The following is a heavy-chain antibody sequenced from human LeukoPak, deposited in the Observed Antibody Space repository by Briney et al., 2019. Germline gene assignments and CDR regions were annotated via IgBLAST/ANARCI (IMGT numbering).Heavy chain of an antibody. D-gene: IGHD3-16*01. CDR3: VEVGFGDAFDI. Sequence: GASVRVSCKASGYTFTSYDINWVRQATGQGLEWMGWMNPNSGNTGYAQKFQGRVTMTRNTSISTAYMELSSLRSEDTAVYYCVEVGFGDAFDIWGQGTMVTVSS. CDR2: MNPNSGNT. V-gene: IGHV1-8*01. CDR1: GYTFTSYD. J-gene: IGHJ3*02.